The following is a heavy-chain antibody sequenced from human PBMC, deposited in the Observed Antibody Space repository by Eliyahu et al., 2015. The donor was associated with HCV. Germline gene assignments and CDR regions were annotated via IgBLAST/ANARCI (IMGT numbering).Heavy chain of an antibody. D-gene: IGHD3-9*01. Sequence: SGFTFSGSAMHWVRQASGKGLEWVGRIRSKANSYATAYAASVKGRFTISRDDSKNTAYLQMNSLKTEDTAVYYCTGWGLRYFDWSPDYYYYYGMDVWGQGTTVTVSS. CDR1: GFTFSGSA. CDR3: TGWGLRYFDWSPDYYYYYGMDV. J-gene: IGHJ6*02. CDR2: IRSKANSYAT. V-gene: IGHV3-73*01.